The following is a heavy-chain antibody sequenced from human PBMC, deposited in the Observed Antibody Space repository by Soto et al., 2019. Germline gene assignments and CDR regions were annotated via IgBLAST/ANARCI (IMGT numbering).Heavy chain of an antibody. CDR3: AREKKHQSLGGRFGMDV. Sequence: GGSLRLACAVSGFIFSDFSMNWVRQAPGKGLEWVASIGSSGGYIFYADSVKGRFTISRDNAKKSLDLQINSLRAEDTAVYYCAREKKHQSLGGRFGMDVWGQGTTVTVSS. D-gene: IGHD2-2*01. CDR2: IGSSGGYI. CDR1: GFIFSDFS. V-gene: IGHV3-21*01. J-gene: IGHJ6*02.